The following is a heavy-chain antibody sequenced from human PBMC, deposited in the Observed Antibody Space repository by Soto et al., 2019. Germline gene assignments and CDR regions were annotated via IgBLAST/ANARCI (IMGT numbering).Heavy chain of an antibody. Sequence: QVQLQASGPGLVKPSETLSLTCTVSGVSITPYFWSWIRQPAGKAPEWVGHIYASGRTPYNPSLKSRVTMFVSQTQVSLRLTSVTAADTAVYYCARHFDVDPSLDQYYFDLWGRGALVTVSS. CDR1: GVSITPYF. D-gene: IGHD3-9*01. CDR2: IYASGRT. V-gene: IGHV4-4*07. CDR3: ARHFDVDPSLDQYYFDL. J-gene: IGHJ2*01.